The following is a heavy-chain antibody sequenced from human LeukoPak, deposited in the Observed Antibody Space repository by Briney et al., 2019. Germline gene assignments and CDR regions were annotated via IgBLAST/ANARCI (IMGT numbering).Heavy chain of an antibody. Sequence: PSETLSLTCAVYGGSFSGYYWSWIRQPPGKGLEWIGEINHSGSTNYNPSPKRRVTISVDTSKNQFSLKLSSVTAADTAVYYCARLRGAYWGQGTLVTVSS. CDR2: INHSGST. CDR3: ARLRGAY. CDR1: GGSFSGYY. D-gene: IGHD3-10*01. J-gene: IGHJ4*02. V-gene: IGHV4-34*01.